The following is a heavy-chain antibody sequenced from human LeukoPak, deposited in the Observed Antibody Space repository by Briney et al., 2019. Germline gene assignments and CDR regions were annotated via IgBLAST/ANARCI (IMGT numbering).Heavy chain of an antibody. Sequence: GGSLRLSCAASGFTFSSYWMSWVRQAPGKGLEWVANIKQDGSEKYYVDSVKGRFTISRDNAKNSLYLQMNSLRAEDTAVYYCARDHVVDGLVFDYWGQGTLVTVSS. D-gene: IGHD2-15*01. V-gene: IGHV3-7*01. CDR3: ARDHVVDGLVFDY. CDR2: IKQDGSEK. CDR1: GFTFSSYW. J-gene: IGHJ4*02.